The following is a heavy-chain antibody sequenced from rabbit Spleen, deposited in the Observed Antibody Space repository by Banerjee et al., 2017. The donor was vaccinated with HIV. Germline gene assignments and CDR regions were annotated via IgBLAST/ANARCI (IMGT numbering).Heavy chain of an antibody. CDR2: INTATGKP. D-gene: IGHD4-2*01. Sequence: QEQLEESGGDLVKPGASLTLTCKASGFSFSDRDVMCWVRQAPGKGLEWIACINTATGKPVYASWAKGRFTISKTSSTTVTLQMTSLTAADTATYFCARDVGIDVYRFSLWGPGTLVTVS. J-gene: IGHJ4*01. CDR1: GFSFSDRDV. V-gene: IGHV1S45*01. CDR3: ARDVGIDVYRFSL.